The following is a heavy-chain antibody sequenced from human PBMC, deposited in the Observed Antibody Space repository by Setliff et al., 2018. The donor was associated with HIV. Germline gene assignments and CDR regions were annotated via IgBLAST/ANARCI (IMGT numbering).Heavy chain of an antibody. J-gene: IGHJ5*02. CDR2: INQSGNT. CDR3: ARGTAPRPASVLEFLEWLFPNWFDP. Sequence: PSETLSLTCTVYGGSFSGYYWSWIRQPPGMGLEWIGEINQSGNTNYNPSLKSRVVISLDTSKNHLSLRLRSVTAADTAVYYCARGTAPRPASVLEFLEWLFPNWFDPWGQGTLVTVSS. V-gene: IGHV4-34*01. D-gene: IGHD3-3*02. CDR1: GGSFSGYY.